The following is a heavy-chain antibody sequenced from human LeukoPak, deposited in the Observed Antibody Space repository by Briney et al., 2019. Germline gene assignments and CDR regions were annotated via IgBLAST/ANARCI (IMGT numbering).Heavy chain of an antibody. V-gene: IGHV4-4*02. D-gene: IGHD3-10*01. CDR1: GGSISSSNW. Sequence: KPSETLSLTCAVSGGSISSSNWWSWVRQPPGKGLEWIGEIYHSGSTNYNPSLKSRVTISVDKSKNQFSLKLSSVTAADTAVYYCARDLLLWFGEKWGAFDIWGQGTMVTVSS. CDR3: ARDLLLWFGEKWGAFDI. J-gene: IGHJ3*02. CDR2: IYHSGST.